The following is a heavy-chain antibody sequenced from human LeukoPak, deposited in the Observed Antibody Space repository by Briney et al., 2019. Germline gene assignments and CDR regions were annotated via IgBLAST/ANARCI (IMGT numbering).Heavy chain of an antibody. CDR3: AKALTVTDAFDI. D-gene: IGHD4-17*01. V-gene: IGHV3-30*18. J-gene: IGHJ3*02. CDR2: ISYDGTNK. Sequence: PGGSLRLSCAASGFTFSNYGMHWVRQAPGKGLEWVAVISYDGTNKYYADSVKGRFTISRDNTKNTLYLQMNSLRAEDTAVYYCAKALTVTDAFDIWGQGTVVTVSS. CDR1: GFTFSNYG.